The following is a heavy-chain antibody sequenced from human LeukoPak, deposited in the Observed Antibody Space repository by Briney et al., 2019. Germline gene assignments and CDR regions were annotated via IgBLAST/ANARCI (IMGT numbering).Heavy chain of an antibody. D-gene: IGHD5-12*01. CDR1: GGSFSGYY. CDR3: ARGGISGYVY. J-gene: IGHJ4*02. Sequence: SETLSLTCAVYGGSFSGYYWSWIRHPPGKGLEWIGEINHSGSTNYNPSLKSRVTISVDTSKNQFSLKLSSVTAADTAVYYCARGGISGYVYWGQGTLATVSS. CDR2: INHSGST. V-gene: IGHV4-34*01.